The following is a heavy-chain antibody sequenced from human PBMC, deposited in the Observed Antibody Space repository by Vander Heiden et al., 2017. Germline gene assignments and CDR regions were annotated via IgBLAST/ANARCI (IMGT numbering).Heavy chain of an antibody. CDR2: IWYDGSNK. CDR1: GFTFSSYG. Sequence: QVQLVESGGGVVQPGRSLRLSCAASGFTFSSYGMHWVRQAPGKGLEWVAVIWYDGSNKYYADSVKGRFTISRDNSKNTLYLQMNSLRAEDTAVYYCARNYDFWRNTKYYYYGMDVWGQGTTVTVSS. CDR3: ARNYDFWRNTKYYYYGMDV. J-gene: IGHJ6*02. V-gene: IGHV3-33*01. D-gene: IGHD3-3*01.